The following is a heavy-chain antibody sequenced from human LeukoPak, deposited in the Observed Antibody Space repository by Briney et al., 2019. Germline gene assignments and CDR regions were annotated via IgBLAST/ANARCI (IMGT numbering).Heavy chain of an antibody. CDR1: GFTFTNDF. CDR3: AKGDEYNNGALGGMDV. V-gene: IGHV3-7*01. CDR2: MKVDGSDI. D-gene: IGHD5-18*01. J-gene: IGHJ6*02. Sequence: GGSLRLSCAASGFTFTNDFMTWVRQAPGKGLEWVANMKVDGSDIHYVDSVKGRFTISSDNARNSLYPQMNTLRVADTAVYYCAKGDEYNNGALGGMDVWGQGTMVTVSS.